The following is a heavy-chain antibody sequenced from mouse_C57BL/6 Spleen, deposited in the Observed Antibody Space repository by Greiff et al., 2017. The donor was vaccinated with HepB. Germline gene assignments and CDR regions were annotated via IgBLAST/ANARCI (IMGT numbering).Heavy chain of an antibody. J-gene: IGHJ1*03. CDR3: AREYFDV. CDR1: GYAFSSSW. V-gene: IGHV1-82*01. CDR2: IYPGDGDT. Sequence: QVQLQQSGPELVKPGASVKISCKASGYAFSSSWMNRVKQRLGKGLVWIGRIYPGDGDTNYNGKFKGQATLTADKSSSTAYMHLSTLTSEDSAVYFCAREYFDVWGTGTPVTVSS.